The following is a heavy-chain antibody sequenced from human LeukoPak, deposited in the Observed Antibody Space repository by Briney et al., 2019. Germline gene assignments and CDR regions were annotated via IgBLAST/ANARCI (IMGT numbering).Heavy chain of an antibody. V-gene: IGHV4-34*01. Sequence: SETLSLTCAVYGGSFSGYYWSWIRQPPGKGLEWIGEINHSGSTNYNPSLKSRVTISVDTSKNQFSLKLSSVTAADTAVYYCARWIAGTGLDYFDYWGQGTLVTVSS. J-gene: IGHJ4*02. CDR2: INHSGST. CDR3: ARWIAGTGLDYFDY. D-gene: IGHD6-13*01. CDR1: GGSFSGYY.